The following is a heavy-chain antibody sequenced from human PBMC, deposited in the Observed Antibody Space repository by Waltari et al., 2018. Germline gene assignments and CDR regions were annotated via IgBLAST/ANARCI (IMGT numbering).Heavy chain of an antibody. CDR2: GEHEEVET. CDR1: GYTFTDYY. CDR3: ARWRSGGHQGVDY. J-gene: IGHJ4*02. V-gene: IGHV1-69-2*01. D-gene: IGHD6-19*01. Sequence: EVQLVQSGAEVKKPGATVKISCKVSGYTFTDYYMHWVQQAPGKGLEWMGRGEHEEVETISAERYQGRGTRTADTSTATAYMRLSSLRGEDTAVYACARWRSGGHQGVDYWGQGPLATGSS.